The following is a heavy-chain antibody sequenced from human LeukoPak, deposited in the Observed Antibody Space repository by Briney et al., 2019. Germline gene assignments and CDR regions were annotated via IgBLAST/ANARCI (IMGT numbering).Heavy chain of an antibody. CDR1: GFTFSSHW. J-gene: IGHJ4*02. Sequence: GGSLRLSCSASGFTFSSHWMTWVRQAPGKGLEWVANIKEDGSEKYYVDSVRGRFTISRDNAKNSLYLRMNSLGAADTAVYYCARETWSGSYFDYWGQGTLVTVSS. D-gene: IGHD1-26*01. CDR2: IKEDGSEK. V-gene: IGHV3-7*01. CDR3: ARETWSGSYFDY.